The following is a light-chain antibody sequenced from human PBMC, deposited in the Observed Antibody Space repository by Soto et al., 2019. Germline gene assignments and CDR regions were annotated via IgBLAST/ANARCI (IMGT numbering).Light chain of an antibody. CDR2: GAS. CDR3: QQYGSS. CDR1: QSVSSSY. J-gene: IGKJ4*01. V-gene: IGKV3-20*01. Sequence: EIVLMQSPGTLSLSPGERATLSCRASQSVSSSYLAWYQQKPGQAPRLLIYGASSRATGIPDRFSGSGSGTDFTLTISRLEPEDFAVYYCQQYGSSFGGGTKV.